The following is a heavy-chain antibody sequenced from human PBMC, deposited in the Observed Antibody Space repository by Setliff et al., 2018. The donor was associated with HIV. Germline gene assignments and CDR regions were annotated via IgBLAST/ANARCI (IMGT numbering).Heavy chain of an antibody. D-gene: IGHD3-22*01. Sequence: GESLKISCKGSGYSFTSYWIGWVRQMPGKGLEWMGIIYPGDSDTRYSPSFQGQVTISADKSISTAYLQWSSLKASDTAVYYCARAYYHHSGGYWSTDYYYSYMDVWGKGTTVTV. J-gene: IGHJ6*03. CDR2: IYPGDSDT. CDR1: GYSFTSYW. CDR3: ARAYYHHSGGYWSTDYYYSYMDV. V-gene: IGHV5-51*01.